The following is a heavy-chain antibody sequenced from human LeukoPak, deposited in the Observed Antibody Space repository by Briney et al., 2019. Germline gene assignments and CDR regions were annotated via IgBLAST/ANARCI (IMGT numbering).Heavy chain of an antibody. Sequence: QPGGSLRLSCAASGLIFSDHWMHWVRQAPGKGLVWLSRINNDGSSTIYADSVKGRFTFSRDNAENTLFLEMSSLRVEDTAVYYCVRERNNFWSGHHSIFDSWGQGTLVTVSS. CDR3: VRERNNFWSGHHSIFDS. D-gene: IGHD3-3*01. CDR2: INNDGSST. J-gene: IGHJ4*02. CDR1: GLIFSDHW. V-gene: IGHV3-74*01.